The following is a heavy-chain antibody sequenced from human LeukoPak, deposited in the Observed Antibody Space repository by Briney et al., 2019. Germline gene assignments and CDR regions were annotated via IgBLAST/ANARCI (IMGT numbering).Heavy chain of an antibody. CDR3: ASTTRWLRDY. D-gene: IGHD5-24*01. CDR2: ISSSGSTI. V-gene: IGHV3-11*01. J-gene: IGHJ4*02. CDR1: GFNFSNYY. Sequence: PGGSLRLSCVASGFNFSNYYMSWIRQAPGKGLEWVSYISSSGSTIYYADSVKGRFTISRDNAKNSLYLQMNSLRAEDTAVYYCASTTRWLRDYWGQGTLVTVSS.